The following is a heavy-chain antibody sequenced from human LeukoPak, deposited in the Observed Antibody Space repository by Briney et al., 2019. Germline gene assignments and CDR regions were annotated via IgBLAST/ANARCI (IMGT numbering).Heavy chain of an antibody. CDR2: ISSDGTTI. D-gene: IGHD3-3*01. CDR1: GFSFSRYS. Sequence: GGSLRLSCTASGFSFSRYSMNWVRQAPGKGLEWISYISSDGTTIYYADSVKGRFTISRDNARNSLYLQMNSLRAEDTAVYYCAREGYTIFGVVDAFDIWGQGTMVTVSS. CDR3: AREGYTIFGVVDAFDI. V-gene: IGHV3-48*01. J-gene: IGHJ3*02.